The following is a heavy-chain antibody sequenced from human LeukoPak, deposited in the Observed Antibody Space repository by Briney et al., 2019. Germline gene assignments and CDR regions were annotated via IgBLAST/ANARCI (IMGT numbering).Heavy chain of an antibody. CDR3: AKVPYTSGWQFDC. Sequence: GGPLRLSCAASGFTFSSSAMSWVRQAPGKGLEWVSSVSGSGGSTDYAGSVKGRFTTSRDNSKNTVYLQMNSLRAEDTAAYYCAKVPYTSGWQFDCWGQGTLVTVSS. D-gene: IGHD6-19*01. CDR2: VSGSGGST. V-gene: IGHV3-23*01. CDR1: GFTFSSSA. J-gene: IGHJ4*02.